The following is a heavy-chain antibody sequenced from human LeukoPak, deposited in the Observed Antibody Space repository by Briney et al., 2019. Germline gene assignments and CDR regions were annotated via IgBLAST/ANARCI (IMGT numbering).Heavy chain of an antibody. V-gene: IGHV4-59*02. CDR3: GSNLGSGSDY. J-gene: IGHJ4*02. D-gene: IGHD3-10*01. Sequence: SETLSLTCSVSGASVSSDYWNWIRQSPGRGLEWIGYTHYRGDINYNPSLKSRLTMSVDASSNQVSLKLSSVTAADAAVYYGGSNLGSGSDYWGQGTLVTVSS. CDR1: GASVSSDY. CDR2: THYRGDI.